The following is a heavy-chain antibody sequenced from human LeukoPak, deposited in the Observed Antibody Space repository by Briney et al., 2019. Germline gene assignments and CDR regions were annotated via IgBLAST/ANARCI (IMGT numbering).Heavy chain of an antibody. Sequence: SETLSLTCTVSGGSISSGGYYWSWIRRHPGKGLEWIGYIYYSGSTYYNPSLKIRVTISVDTSKNQFSLKLSSVTAVDTAVYYCARTVVVVAATPLDYFDYWGQGTLVTVSS. V-gene: IGHV4-31*03. CDR3: ARTVVVVAATPLDYFDY. CDR1: GGSISSGGYY. J-gene: IGHJ4*02. CDR2: IYYSGST. D-gene: IGHD2-15*01.